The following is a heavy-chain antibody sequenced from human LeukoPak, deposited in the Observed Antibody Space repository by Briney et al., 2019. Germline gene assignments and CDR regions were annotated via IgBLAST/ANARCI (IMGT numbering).Heavy chain of an antibody. CDR3: ARGRGYSYGDSYYSDY. D-gene: IGHD5-18*01. J-gene: IGHJ4*02. Sequence: ASVKVSCKASGYTFTSYGINWVRQATGQGLEWMGWMNPNSGNTGYAQKFQGRVTITRNTSISTAYMELSSLRSEDTAVYYCARGRGYSYGDSYYSDYWGQGTLVTVSS. V-gene: IGHV1-8*03. CDR2: MNPNSGNT. CDR1: GYTFTSYG.